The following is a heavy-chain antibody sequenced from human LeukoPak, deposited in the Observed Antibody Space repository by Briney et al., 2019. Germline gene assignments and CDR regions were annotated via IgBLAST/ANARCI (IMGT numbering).Heavy chain of an antibody. Sequence: ASVKVSCKASGYTFTDYYMHWVRQAPGQGLEWIGWINPNRGDTIFAQKFHGRVTMIKDTSISTAYMELSRLTSDDTAVYFCARCTAAAGTHPLDYWGQGTLVTVSS. J-gene: IGHJ4*02. D-gene: IGHD6-13*01. CDR2: INPNRGDT. CDR3: ARCTAAAGTHPLDY. V-gene: IGHV1-2*02. CDR1: GYTFTDYY.